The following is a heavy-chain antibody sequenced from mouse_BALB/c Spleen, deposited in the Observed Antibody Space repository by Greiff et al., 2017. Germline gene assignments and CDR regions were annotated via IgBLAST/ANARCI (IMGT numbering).Heavy chain of an antibody. V-gene: IGHV1S81*02. CDR1: GYTFTSYY. CDR3: SRWLTRVDY. J-gene: IGHJ4*01. CDR2: ITPSNGGT. Sequence: QVQLQQSGAELVKPGASVKLSCKASGYTFTSYYMYWVKQRPGQGLEWIGEITPSNGGTNYNEKFKGKATFTADTSSNTAYMQLSSLTSEDSAVYYCSRWLTRVDYWGQGTSVTVSS. D-gene: IGHD1-2*01.